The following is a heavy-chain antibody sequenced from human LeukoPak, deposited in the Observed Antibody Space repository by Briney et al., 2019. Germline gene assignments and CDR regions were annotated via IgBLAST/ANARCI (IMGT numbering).Heavy chain of an antibody. D-gene: IGHD4-11*01. CDR1: GGSLTSSY. Sequence: SETLSLTCTVSGGSLTSSYWSWIRQPPGKGLEWIGYIRYSGSTNYSPSLKSRVTISVDTSRNHFSLNLRSVTATDTAVYYCARGAFSNYIYFDHWGQGTLVPVSS. CDR3: ARGAFSNYIYFDH. V-gene: IGHV4-59*01. J-gene: IGHJ4*02. CDR2: IRYSGST.